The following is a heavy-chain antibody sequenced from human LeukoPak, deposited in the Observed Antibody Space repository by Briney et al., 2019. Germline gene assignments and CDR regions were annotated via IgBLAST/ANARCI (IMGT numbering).Heavy chain of an antibody. CDR3: ARCRAAVRGVIERDFDY. Sequence: SETLSLTCTVFGGSISSSSSYWAWIRQPPGTGLEWIGNIYYSGSTYYSPSLKSRLTISVDTPKNQFSLKLSSVTAADTAVYYCARCRAAVRGVIERDFDYWGQGTLVTVSS. CDR1: GGSISSSSSY. J-gene: IGHJ4*02. V-gene: IGHV4-39*01. CDR2: IYYSGST. D-gene: IGHD3-10*01.